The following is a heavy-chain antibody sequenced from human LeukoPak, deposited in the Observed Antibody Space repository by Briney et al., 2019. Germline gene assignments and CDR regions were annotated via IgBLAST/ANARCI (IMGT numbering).Heavy chain of an antibody. J-gene: IGHJ4*02. V-gene: IGHV3-23*01. D-gene: IGHD2-2*03. CDR3: ARASWISSADAVL. CDR2: LRGDGDT. CDR1: GCIFSNYA. Sequence: PGRSLRLSCAAWGCIFSNYAMSWVRQAPPRELEYVSSLRGDGDTFYADFVKGRFSLSRDDSRNTVYLHLNNLRVDDTAKYYCARASWISSADAVLWGQGTPVTVSS.